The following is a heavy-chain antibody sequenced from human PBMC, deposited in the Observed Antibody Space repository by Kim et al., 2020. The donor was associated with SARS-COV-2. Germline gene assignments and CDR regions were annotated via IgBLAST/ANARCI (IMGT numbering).Heavy chain of an antibody. D-gene: IGHD2-21*02. CDR2: IIPILGIE. V-gene: IGHV1-69*04. CDR3: AREGLPAYCGGDCYWDFQH. Sequence: VKVSCKASGGTFSSYAISWVRQAPGQGLEWMGRIIPILGIEKYAQKFQGRVTITADKSTSTAYMELSSLRSEDTAVYYCAREGLPAYCGGDCYWDFQHWGQGTLVTVSS. J-gene: IGHJ1*01. CDR1: GGTFSSYA.